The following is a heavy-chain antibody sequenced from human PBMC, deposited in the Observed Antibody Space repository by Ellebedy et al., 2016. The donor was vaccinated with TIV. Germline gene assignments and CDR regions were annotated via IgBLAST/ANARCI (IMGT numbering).Heavy chain of an antibody. V-gene: IGHV3-7*03. CDR1: GFTFSNSW. CDR2: INKDGGEK. CDR3: TRDFDS. J-gene: IGHJ4*02. Sequence: GESLKISCVASGFTFSNSWMSWVRQAPGKGLEWLANINKDGGEKFYMDSVRGRFTISRDNAKNSLYLQMNSLRAEDTAVYYCTRDFDSWGQGTLVTVSS.